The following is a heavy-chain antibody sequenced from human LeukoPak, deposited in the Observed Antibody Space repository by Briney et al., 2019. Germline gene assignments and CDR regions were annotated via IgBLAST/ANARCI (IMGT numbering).Heavy chain of an antibody. CDR1: GFTFTNNW. CDR3: VRALGSSSADY. CDR2: IKHDGSEK. V-gene: IGHV3-7*01. D-gene: IGHD6-6*01. J-gene: IGHJ4*02. Sequence: GGSLRLSCAASGFTFTNNWMSWVRQAPGKGLEWVANIKHDGSEKYYVDSVEGRFTIFRDNAKNSLSLQMNSLRGEDTAVYYCVRALGSSSADYWGQGTLVTVSS.